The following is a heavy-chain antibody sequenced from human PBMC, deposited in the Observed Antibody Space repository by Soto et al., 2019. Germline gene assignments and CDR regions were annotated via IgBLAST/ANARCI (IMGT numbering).Heavy chain of an antibody. V-gene: IGHV1-46*01. CDR1: GYTFTSYY. D-gene: IGHD6-19*01. CDR3: AAYTSGWPTPWN. CDR2: INPNGGTT. Sequence: QVQLVQSGAVVTKPGASVKVSCKASGYTFTSYYMHWVRQAPGQRLEYMGIINPNGGTTHYAQKFQGRVTMTRDTSTSTLYMELSSLRSEDTAMYHCAAYTSGWPTPWNWGQGTLVTVSS. J-gene: IGHJ4*02.